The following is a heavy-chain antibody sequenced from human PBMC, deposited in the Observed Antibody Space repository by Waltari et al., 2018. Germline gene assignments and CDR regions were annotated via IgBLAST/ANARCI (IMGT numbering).Heavy chain of an antibody. CDR1: GFTFSSYA. CDR2: ISGSGGST. D-gene: IGHD4-17*01. CDR3: AKDSDYGDYQYYFDY. Sequence: EVQLLESGGGLVQPGGSLRLSCAASGFTFSSYAMSWVRQAPGKGLEWVSAISGSGGSTYYADSVKGRFTISRDNSKTTLYLQMNSLRAEDTAVYYCAKDSDYGDYQYYFDYWGQGTLVTVSS. J-gene: IGHJ4*02. V-gene: IGHV3-23*01.